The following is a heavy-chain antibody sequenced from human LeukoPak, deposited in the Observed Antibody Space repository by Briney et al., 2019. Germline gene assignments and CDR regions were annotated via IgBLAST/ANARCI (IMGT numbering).Heavy chain of an antibody. Sequence: GGSLRLSCAASGFTFSSYAMSWVRQAPGKGLEWVSAISGSGGSTYYADSVKGRLTISRDNSRNTLYLQMNSLRAEDTAVYYCATSHYYDSSGYYYGWGYYFNYWGQGTLVAVSS. CDR3: ATSHYYDSSGYYYGWGYYFNY. CDR2: ISGSGGST. CDR1: GFTFSSYA. J-gene: IGHJ4*02. D-gene: IGHD3-22*01. V-gene: IGHV3-23*01.